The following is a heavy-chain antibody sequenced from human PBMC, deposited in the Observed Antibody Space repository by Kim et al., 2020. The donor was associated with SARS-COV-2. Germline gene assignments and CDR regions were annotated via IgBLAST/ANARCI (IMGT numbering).Heavy chain of an antibody. CDR3: ARDSMVRGVRALDP. J-gene: IGHJ5*02. CDR1: GGSISSYY. D-gene: IGHD3-10*01. V-gene: IGHV4-59*13. Sequence: SETLSLTCTVSGGSISSYYWSWIRQPPGKGLEWIGYIYYSGSTNYNPSLKSRVTISVDTSKNQFSLKLSSVTAADTAVYYCARDSMVRGVRALDPWGQGT. CDR2: IYYSGST.